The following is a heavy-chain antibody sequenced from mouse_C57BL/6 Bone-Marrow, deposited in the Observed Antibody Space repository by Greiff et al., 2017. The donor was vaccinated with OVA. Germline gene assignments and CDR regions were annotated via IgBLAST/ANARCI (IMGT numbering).Heavy chain of an antibody. CDR2: IGPGSGST. V-gene: IGHV1-77*01. D-gene: IGHD1-2*01. Sequence: VQLQQSGAELASPGASVTLSCKASGYTFTDYYINWVKQRPGQGLEWIGKIGPGSGSTYYNEKFKGKATLTADKSSSTAYMQLSSLTSEDSAVYFCARSGHYYGHYYAMDYWGQGTSVTVSS. CDR1: GYTFTDYY. J-gene: IGHJ4*01. CDR3: ARSGHYYGHYYAMDY.